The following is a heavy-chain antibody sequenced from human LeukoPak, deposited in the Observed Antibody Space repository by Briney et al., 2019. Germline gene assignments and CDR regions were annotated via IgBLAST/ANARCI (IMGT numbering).Heavy chain of an antibody. CDR2: INHSGST. V-gene: IGHV4-34*01. CDR1: GGSFSGYY. J-gene: IGHJ5*02. CDR3: ARGKPDWLSPPKNWFDP. D-gene: IGHD3-9*01. Sequence: SETLSLTCAVYGGSFSGYYWSWIRQPPGKGLEWIGEINHSGSTNYNPSLKSRVTISVDTSKNQFSQKLSSVTAADTAVYYCARGKPDWLSPPKNWFDPWGQGTLVTVSS.